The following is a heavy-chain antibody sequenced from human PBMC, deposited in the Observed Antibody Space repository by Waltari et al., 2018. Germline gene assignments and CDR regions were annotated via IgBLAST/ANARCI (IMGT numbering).Heavy chain of an antibody. CDR2: VSYNGNA. Sequence: QLQLKESGPRLVRSSETLSLTCPISGGSISTSTHYWAWSRQTPGKGPEWIGSVSYNGNAYYNPSLESRVTMSVDRSKNHFSLDLESVTTPDTSIYFCARSFGGSGSYKFDNWGQGILVTVSS. D-gene: IGHD3-10*01. J-gene: IGHJ4*02. CDR1: GGSISTSTHY. CDR3: ARSFGGSGSYKFDN. V-gene: IGHV4-39*02.